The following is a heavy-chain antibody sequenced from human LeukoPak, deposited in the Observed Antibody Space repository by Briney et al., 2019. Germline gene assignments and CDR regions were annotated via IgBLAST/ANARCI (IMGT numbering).Heavy chain of an antibody. J-gene: IGHJ3*02. V-gene: IGHV4-34*01. CDR3: ARGRADNNTFDI. CDR2: INHSGST. Sequence: SQTLSLTCAVHGGSFRGHYSSWIRRPPGKGLQAIGEINHSGSTNYNPSLKSRVTISVDTSKNQFSLKLSSVTAADTAVYYCARGRADNNTFDIWGQGTMVTVSS. CDR1: GGSFRGHY. D-gene: IGHD1-14*01.